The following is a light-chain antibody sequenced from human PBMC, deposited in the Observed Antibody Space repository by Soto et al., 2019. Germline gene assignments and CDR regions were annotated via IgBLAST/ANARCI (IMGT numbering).Light chain of an antibody. V-gene: IGKV3-15*01. CDR1: ESISSM. CDR2: DAS. J-gene: IGKJ4*01. CDR3: QQYDKWPPT. Sequence: EMVMTQSPATLSVSPGERATLSCRASESISSMLAWYQQRTGQAPRLLIFDASTRATVVPVRFKGTGSGTEFTHTISGLQSEDFAVYCCQQYDKWPPTFGGGTNVDIK.